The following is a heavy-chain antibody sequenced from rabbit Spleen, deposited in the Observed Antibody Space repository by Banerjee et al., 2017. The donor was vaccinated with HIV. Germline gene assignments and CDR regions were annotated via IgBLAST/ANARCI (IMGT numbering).Heavy chain of an antibody. D-gene: IGHD5-1*01. CDR3: ARDLVEIIGWNFNL. V-gene: IGHV1S45*01. CDR2: INVYTGKP. CDR1: GFSFSDRDV. Sequence: QEQLVESGGGLVQPEGSLTLTCKASGFSFSDRDVMCWVRQAPGKGLQWIACINVYTGKPVYATWAKGRFTISRTSSTTVTLQMTSLTAADTATYFCARDLVEIIGWNFNLWGPGTLVTVS. J-gene: IGHJ4*01.